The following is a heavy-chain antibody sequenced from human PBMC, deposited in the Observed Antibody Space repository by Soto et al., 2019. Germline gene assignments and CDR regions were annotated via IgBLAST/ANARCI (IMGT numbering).Heavy chain of an antibody. CDR2: IYYSGST. Sequence: QVQLQESGPGLVKPSETLSLTCTVTGGSLSSNYWSWIRQPPGKGLEWIGYIYYSGSTNYSPSLKCRLYVPVHTSKTLLSLAQHSVTPADTAVYHCARQGVTRRPPHNYFDHWGQGTLVTVSS. CDR3: ARQGVTRRPPHNYFDH. V-gene: IGHV4-59*08. J-gene: IGHJ4*02. CDR1: GGSLSSNY. D-gene: IGHD6-6*01.